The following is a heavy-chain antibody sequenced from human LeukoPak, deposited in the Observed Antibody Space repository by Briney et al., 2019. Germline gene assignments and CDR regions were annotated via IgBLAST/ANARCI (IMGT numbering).Heavy chain of an antibody. CDR1: GFTFSSNG. J-gene: IGHJ4*02. V-gene: IGHV3-30*02. CDR2: IRYDGSNK. CDR3: AKDTDYGSGSYDY. D-gene: IGHD3-10*01. Sequence: GGSLRLSCAASGFTFSSNGMHWVRQAPGKGLEGVAFIRYDGSNKYYADSVKGRFTISRDNSKNTLYLQMNSLRAEDTAVYYCAKDTDYGSGSYDYWGQGTLVTVSS.